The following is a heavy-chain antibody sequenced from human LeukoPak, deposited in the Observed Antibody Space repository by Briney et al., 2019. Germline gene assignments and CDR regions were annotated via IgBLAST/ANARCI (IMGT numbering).Heavy chain of an antibody. Sequence: GGSLRLSCAPSGFTFNTFNMNWFRQAPGKGLEWVSSINSGGDYKYYADSVKGRFTTSRDNAKNSLSLRLSSLRVEDTAIYCCARGHYDVLASSYKWTPDYWGQGTLVTVSS. D-gene: IGHD3-9*01. CDR2: INSGGDYK. CDR1: GFTFNTFN. J-gene: IGHJ4*02. CDR3: ARGHYDVLASSYKWTPDY. V-gene: IGHV3-21*01.